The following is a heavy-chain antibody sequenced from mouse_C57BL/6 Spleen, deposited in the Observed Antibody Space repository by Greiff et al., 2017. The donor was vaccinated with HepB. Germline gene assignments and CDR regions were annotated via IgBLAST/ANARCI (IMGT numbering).Heavy chain of an antibody. Sequence: VKLQQSGAELARPGASVKMSCKASGYTFTSYTMHWVKQRPGQGLEWIGYINPSSGYTKYNQKFKDKATLTADKSSSTAYMQLSSLTSEDSAVYYCARPPRGNYGYWGQGTTLTVSS. CDR2: INPSSGYT. J-gene: IGHJ2*01. CDR1: GYTFTSYT. V-gene: IGHV1-4*01. CDR3: ARPPRGNYGY.